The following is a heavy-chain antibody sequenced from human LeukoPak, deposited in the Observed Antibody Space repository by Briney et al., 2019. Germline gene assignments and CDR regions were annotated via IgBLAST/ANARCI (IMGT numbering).Heavy chain of an antibody. CDR3: XXXXYGSGSYADFDY. CDR1: GFTFSGSA. V-gene: IGHV3-73*01. Sequence: GGSLRLSCAASGFTFSGSALHWVRQASGKGLEWVGRIRSTANGYATAYAASVKGRFTISRDDSKNTAYLQMDSLKTEDTAVYXXXXXXYGSGSYADFDYWGQGTLVTVSS. J-gene: IGHJ4*02. CDR2: IRSTANGYAT. D-gene: IGHD3-10*01.